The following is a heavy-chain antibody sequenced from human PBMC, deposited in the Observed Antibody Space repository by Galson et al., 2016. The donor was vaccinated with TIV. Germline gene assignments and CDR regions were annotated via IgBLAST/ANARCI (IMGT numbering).Heavy chain of an antibody. CDR2: MNPSGNT. Sequence: SVKVSCKASGYTFTSYDINWVRQATGQGLEWMGWMNPSGNTGYAQKFRGRVTMTRNTSVRTAYMELSGLRSEDTAVYCCARSGDYGDYWGQGTLVTVSS. V-gene: IGHV1-8*02. D-gene: IGHD4-17*01. J-gene: IGHJ4*02. CDR3: ARSGDYGDY. CDR1: GYTFTSYD.